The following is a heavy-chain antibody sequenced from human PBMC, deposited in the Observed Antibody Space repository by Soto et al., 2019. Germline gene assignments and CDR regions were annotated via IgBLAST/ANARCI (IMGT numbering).Heavy chain of an antibody. D-gene: IGHD2-15*01. J-gene: IGHJ4*02. V-gene: IGHV4-39*01. CDR1: GGSISSSSYY. CDR3: ARHTPAISISDH. Sequence: QLQLQESGPGLVKPSETLSLTCTVSGGSISSSSYYWGWIRQPPGKGLEWIGSIYYSGSTYYNPSLKSRVXXXVXXSKNQFSLKLSSVTAADTAVYYCARHTPAISISDHWGQGTLVPVSS. CDR2: IYYSGST.